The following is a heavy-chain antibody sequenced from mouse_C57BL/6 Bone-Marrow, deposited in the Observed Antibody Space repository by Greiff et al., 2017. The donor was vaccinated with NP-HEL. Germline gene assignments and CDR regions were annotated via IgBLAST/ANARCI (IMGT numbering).Heavy chain of an antibody. D-gene: IGHD2-3*01. CDR3: ARGGYYGY. CDR2: IYPGNGNT. V-gene: IGHV1-76*01. J-gene: IGHJ2*01. CDR1: GYTFTDYY. Sequence: VQLQESGAELVRPGASVKLSCKASGYTFTDYYINWVKQRPGQGLEWIARIYPGNGNTYYNEKFKGKATLTAEKSSSTAYMQLSSLTSEDSAVYFCARGGYYGYWGQGTTLTVSS.